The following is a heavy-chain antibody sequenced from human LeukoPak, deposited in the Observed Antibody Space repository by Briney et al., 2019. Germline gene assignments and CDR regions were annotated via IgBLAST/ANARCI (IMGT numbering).Heavy chain of an antibody. D-gene: IGHD1-26*01. CDR1: GFTFSSYA. CDR3: ARDDVFARGLDY. J-gene: IGHJ4*02. Sequence: GGSLRLSCAASGFTFSSYAMHWVRQAPGKGLEWVAVISYDGSNKYYADSVKGRFTISRDNSKNTLYLQMNSLRAEDTAVYYCARDDVFARGLDYWGQGTLVTVSS. CDR2: ISYDGSNK. V-gene: IGHV3-30-3*01.